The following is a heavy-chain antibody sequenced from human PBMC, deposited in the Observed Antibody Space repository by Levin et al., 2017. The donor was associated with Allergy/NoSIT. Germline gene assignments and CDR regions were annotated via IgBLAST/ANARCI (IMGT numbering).Heavy chain of an antibody. CDR1: GFTFSSYA. J-gene: IGHJ5*02. Sequence: GESLKISCAASGFTFSSYAMHWVRQAPGKGLEWVAVISYDGSNKYYADSVKGRFTISRDNSKNTLYLQMNSLRAEDTAVYYCARARRAGPPNWFDPWGQGTLVTVSS. CDR2: ISYDGSNK. CDR3: ARARRAGPPNWFDP. V-gene: IGHV3-30-3*01.